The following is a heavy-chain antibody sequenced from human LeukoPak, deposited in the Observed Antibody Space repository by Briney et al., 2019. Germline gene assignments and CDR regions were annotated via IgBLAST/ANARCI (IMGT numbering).Heavy chain of an antibody. V-gene: IGHV1-18*01. D-gene: IGHD3-9*01. CDR1: GYTFTSYG. Sequence: ASVKVSCKAPGYTFTSYGISWVRQAPGQGLEWMGWISAYNGNTNYAQKLQGRVTMTTDTSTSTAYMELRSLRSDDTAVYYCARQYSDILTGYHRGELYWYFDLWGRGTLVTVSS. CDR3: ARQYSDILTGYHRGELYWYFDL. CDR2: ISAYNGNT. J-gene: IGHJ2*01.